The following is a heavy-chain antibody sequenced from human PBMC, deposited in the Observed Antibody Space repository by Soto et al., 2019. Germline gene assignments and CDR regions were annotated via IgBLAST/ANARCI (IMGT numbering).Heavy chain of an antibody. D-gene: IGHD2-8*01. Sequence: SETLYLTCTFSGSPIRTRDSNSTRSFSWGWIRQPPGKGLQCIASISYSDGSFYNSSLKSRFTISVDTSKNQFSLSLRSVTAADTAVYYCASHRTFWPFDSWGQGTVVS. V-gene: IGHV4-39*01. CDR2: ISYSDGS. J-gene: IGHJ4*02. CDR1: GSPIRTRDSNSTRSFS. CDR3: ASHRTFWPFDS.